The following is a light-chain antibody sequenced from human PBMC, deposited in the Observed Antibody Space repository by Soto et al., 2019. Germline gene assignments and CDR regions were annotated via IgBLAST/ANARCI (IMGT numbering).Light chain of an antibody. V-gene: IGLV2-11*01. CDR1: SSDVGGYNF. CDR2: NVI. Sequence: QSALTQPRSVSGSPGQSVTISCTGTSSDVGGYNFVSWYQHHPGKAPKLMIYNVIQRPSGVPDRFSASKSGNTASLTISGLQAEDEVDYYCCSYAGSYTYVFGTGTKLTVL. CDR3: CSYAGSYTYV. J-gene: IGLJ1*01.